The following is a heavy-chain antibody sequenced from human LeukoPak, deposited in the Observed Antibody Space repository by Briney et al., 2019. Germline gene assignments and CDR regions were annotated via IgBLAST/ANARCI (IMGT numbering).Heavy chain of an antibody. CDR3: ATHIYGSGSYYPDY. J-gene: IGHJ4*02. CDR2: ISAYNGNT. V-gene: IGHV1-18*01. Sequence: ASVKVSCKASGYTSTSYGISWVRQAPGQGLEWMGWISAYNGNTNYAQKLQGRVTMTTDTSTSTAYMELSSLRSEDTAVYYCATHIYGSGSYYPDYWGQGTLVTVSS. CDR1: GYTSTSYG. D-gene: IGHD3-10*01.